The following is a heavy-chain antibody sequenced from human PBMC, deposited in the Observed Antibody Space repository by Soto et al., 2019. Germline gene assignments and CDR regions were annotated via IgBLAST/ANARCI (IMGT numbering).Heavy chain of an antibody. Sequence: ASVNVSCKASGYIFTSNYIHWVRQAPGQGLEWMGIINPSSGGTSYAQKFQGRLTMTRDTSTSTVYMELSSLRSEDTALYYCARVMIVVAHRGSHCDYWGERTRLTVAX. J-gene: IGHJ4*02. CDR2: INPSSGGT. D-gene: IGHD3-22*01. V-gene: IGHV1-46*01. CDR1: GYIFTSNY. CDR3: ARVMIVVAHRGSHCDY.